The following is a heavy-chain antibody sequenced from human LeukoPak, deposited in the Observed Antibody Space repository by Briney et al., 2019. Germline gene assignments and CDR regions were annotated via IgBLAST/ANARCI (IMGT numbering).Heavy chain of an antibody. D-gene: IGHD6-19*01. CDR1: GYTFTGYY. CDR2: INPNSGGT. CDR3: ASLSSGWPGGVDY. V-gene: IGHV1-2*06. Sequence: GASVKVSCKASGYTFTGYYMHWVRQAPGQGLEWMGRINPNSGGTSYAQKFQGRVTMTRDTSISTAYMELSRLRSDDTAVYYCASLSSGWPGGVDYWGQGTLVTVSS. J-gene: IGHJ4*02.